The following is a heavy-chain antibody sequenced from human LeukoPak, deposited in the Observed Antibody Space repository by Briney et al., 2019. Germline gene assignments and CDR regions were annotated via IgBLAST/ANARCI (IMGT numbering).Heavy chain of an antibody. Sequence: PWASVKVSCKASGYTFSSYDINWVRQAPGQGLEWMGWMNPSSGNTGYAQKFQGRVTMTRNTSISTTYLELSSLTSDDTAVYYCARDPKNFYDSKFDYYHMDVWGKGATVTISS. CDR2: MNPSSGNT. CDR3: ARDPKNFYDSKFDYYHMDV. J-gene: IGHJ6*03. V-gene: IGHV1-8*01. D-gene: IGHD3-22*01. CDR1: GYTFSSYD.